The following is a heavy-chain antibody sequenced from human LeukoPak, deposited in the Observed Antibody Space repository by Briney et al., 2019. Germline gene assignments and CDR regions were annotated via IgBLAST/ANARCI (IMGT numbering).Heavy chain of an antibody. D-gene: IGHD3-10*01. CDR2: ISSSSSYI. CDR3: ARSMVRGVSHYYYGMDV. Sequence: GGSLRLSCAASGFTFSSYSMNWVRQAPGKGLEWVSSISSSSSYIYYADSVKGRFTISRDNAKNSLYLQMNSLRAEDTAVYYCARSMVRGVSHYYYGMDVWGQGTTVTVSS. CDR1: GFTFSSYS. J-gene: IGHJ6*02. V-gene: IGHV3-21*01.